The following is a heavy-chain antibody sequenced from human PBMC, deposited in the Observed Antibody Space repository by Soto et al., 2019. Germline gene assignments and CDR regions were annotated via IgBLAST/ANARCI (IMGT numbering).Heavy chain of an antibody. V-gene: IGHV1-24*01. Sequence: QVQLVQSGAEVKKPGASVKVSCQVSGNLLSDLYMHWVRQAPGKGLEWMGGFDPEDGKTIYAQKFQGGVTMTEDTSTDTAYMDLSRLRSDDTAVYYCTVGVGATLWFDPWGQGTLVTVSS. CDR1: GNLLSDLY. CDR3: TVGVGATLWFDP. CDR2: FDPEDGKT. J-gene: IGHJ5*02. D-gene: IGHD1-26*01.